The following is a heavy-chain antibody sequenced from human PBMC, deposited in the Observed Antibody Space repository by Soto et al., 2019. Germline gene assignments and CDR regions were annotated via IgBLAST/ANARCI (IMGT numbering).Heavy chain of an antibody. CDR1: GVTVSNNY. CDR3: ASPAGDYGDPNYYYYGMDV. V-gene: IGHV3-53*01. D-gene: IGHD4-17*01. CDR2: IYSGGST. J-gene: IGHJ6*02. Sequence: PGGSLRLSCAVSGVTVSNNYMSWVRQAPGKGLEWVSVIYSGGSTYYADSVKGRFTISRDNSKNTLYLQMNSLRAEDTAVYYCASPAGDYGDPNYYYYGMDVWGQGTTVTVSS.